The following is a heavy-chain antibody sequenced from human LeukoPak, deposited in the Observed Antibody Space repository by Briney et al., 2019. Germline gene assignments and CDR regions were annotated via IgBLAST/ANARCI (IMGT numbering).Heavy chain of an antibody. CDR2: IYYSGST. J-gene: IGHJ4*02. D-gene: IGHD6-13*01. Sequence: SETLSLTCTVSGGSISSYYWSWIRQPPGKGLEWIGYIYYSGSTNYNPSLKSRVTISVDTSKNQFSLKLSSVTAADTAVYYCVGFSSWFDHDYWGQGTLVTVSS. CDR1: GGSISSYY. V-gene: IGHV4-59*01. CDR3: VGFSSWFDHDY.